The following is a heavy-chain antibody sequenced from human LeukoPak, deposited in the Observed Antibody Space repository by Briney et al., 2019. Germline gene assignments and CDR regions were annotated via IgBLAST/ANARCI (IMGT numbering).Heavy chain of an antibody. CDR2: TSSDLNVK. CDR1: GFTFRNYV. D-gene: IGHD3-22*01. J-gene: IGHJ4*02. Sequence: PGGSLRLSCAASGFTFRNYVIHWVRQAPGKGLEWVAVTSSDLNVKLYADSVKGRFTISRDNSKNTLYLQMNSLRAEDTAVYYCAKGHYDSSGYTYSDWGQGTLVTVSS. V-gene: IGHV3-30*18. CDR3: AKGHYDSSGYTYSD.